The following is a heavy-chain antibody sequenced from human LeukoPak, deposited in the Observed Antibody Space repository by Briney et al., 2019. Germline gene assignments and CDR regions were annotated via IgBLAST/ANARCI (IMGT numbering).Heavy chain of an antibody. Sequence: SETLSLTCTVSGGSINTFYWSWIRQPPGKGLEWIGNIYYSGSTIYNPSLKSRVTISVDTSKNQFSLKLSSVTAADTAVYYCASSRHFDWPAPPGGPVDAFDIWGQGTMVTVSS. J-gene: IGHJ3*02. V-gene: IGHV4-59*01. CDR1: GGSINTFY. CDR2: IYYSGST. CDR3: ASSRHFDWPAPPGGPVDAFDI. D-gene: IGHD3-9*01.